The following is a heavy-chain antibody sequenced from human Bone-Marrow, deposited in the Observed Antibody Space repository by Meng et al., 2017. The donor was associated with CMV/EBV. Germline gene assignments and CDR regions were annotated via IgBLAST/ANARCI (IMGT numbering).Heavy chain of an antibody. J-gene: IGHJ4*02. D-gene: IGHD2-21*01. Sequence: LVASGACVLKPGAPVSVSCKASGGTFSSYAIHWVRQAPGQGLEWMGVITPIFGTANYAQNLQGRVTITADESTSTAYMELSSLRSEDTAVYYCASCAGNTFDYWGQGTLVTVSS. V-gene: IGHV1-69*01. CDR2: ITPIFGTA. CDR1: GGTFSSYA. CDR3: ASCAGNTFDY.